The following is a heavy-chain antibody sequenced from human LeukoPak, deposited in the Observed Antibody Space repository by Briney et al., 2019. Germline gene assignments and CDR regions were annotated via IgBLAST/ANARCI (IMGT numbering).Heavy chain of an antibody. V-gene: IGHV3-23*01. CDR1: GFTFNSYA. CDR3: AKDSSNIVGARLDY. D-gene: IGHD1-26*01. J-gene: IGHJ4*02. CDR2: ISISGGST. Sequence: PGGSLRLSCAASGFTFNSYAMSWVRQAPGRGLEWVSGISISGGSTYYADSVRGRFTISRDNSKNTLFLQMNSLRAKDTAVYYCAKDSSNIVGARLDYWGQGTLVTVSS.